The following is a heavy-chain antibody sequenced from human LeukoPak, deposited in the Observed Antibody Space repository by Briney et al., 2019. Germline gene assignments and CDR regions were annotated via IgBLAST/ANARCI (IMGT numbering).Heavy chain of an antibody. CDR1: GGSISSGGYS. CDR2: IYHSGTT. V-gene: IGHV4-30-2*01. D-gene: IGHD4-17*01. CDR3: ARIFGDYHRYYFDY. Sequence: SETLSLTCAVSGGSISSGGYSWSWSRQPPGKGLEWIGEIYHSGTTNYNPSLKSRVTMSVDKSNNHFSLRLNSVTAADTAMYYCARIFGDYHRYYFDYWGQGILVTVSS. J-gene: IGHJ4*02.